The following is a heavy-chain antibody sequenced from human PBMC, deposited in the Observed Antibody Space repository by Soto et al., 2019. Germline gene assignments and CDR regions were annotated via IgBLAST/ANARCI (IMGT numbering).Heavy chain of an antibody. CDR3: ARGVVPVGYCSGGSCYPYFDY. V-gene: IGHV4-34*01. CDR2: INHSGST. CDR1: GGSFSGYY. D-gene: IGHD2-15*01. J-gene: IGHJ4*02. Sequence: QVQLQQWGAGLLKPSETLSLTCAVYGGSFSGYYWSWIRQPPGKGLEWIGEINHSGSTNYNPSLKSRVTISVDTSKNQFSLKLSSATAADTAVYYCARGVVPVGYCSGGSCYPYFDYWGQGTLVTVSS.